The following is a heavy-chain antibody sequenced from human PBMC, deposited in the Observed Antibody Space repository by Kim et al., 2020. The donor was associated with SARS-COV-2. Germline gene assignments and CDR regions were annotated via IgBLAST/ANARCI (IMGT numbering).Heavy chain of an antibody. V-gene: IGHV4-59*13. D-gene: IGHD2-21*01. CDR3: ARDILDIPGAFDI. CDR2: IYYSGST. Sequence: ETLSLTCTVSGGSISSYYWSWIRQPPGKGLEWIGYIYYSGSTNYNPSLKSRVTISVDTSKNQFSLKLSSVTAADTAVYYCARDILDIPGAFDIWGQGTMVTVSS. CDR1: GGSISSYY. J-gene: IGHJ3*02.